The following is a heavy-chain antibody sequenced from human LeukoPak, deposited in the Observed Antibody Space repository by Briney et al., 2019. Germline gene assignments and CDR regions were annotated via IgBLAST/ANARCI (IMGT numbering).Heavy chain of an antibody. V-gene: IGHV4-39*01. CDR1: GGSISSSAYH. D-gene: IGHD3-9*01. CDR2: IHIGGST. CDR3: ARGRGLSGNYDILTGYAIDY. Sequence: SETLSLTCTVSGGSISSSAYHWGWIRQPPGKGLEWIGSIHIGGSTYYNPSFKSRVTISVDTSKNQFSLKLRSVTAADTAVYYCARGRGLSGNYDILTGYAIDYWGQGTLVTVSS. J-gene: IGHJ4*02.